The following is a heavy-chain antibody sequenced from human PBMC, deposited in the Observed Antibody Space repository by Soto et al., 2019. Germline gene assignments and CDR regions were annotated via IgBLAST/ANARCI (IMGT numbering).Heavy chain of an antibody. V-gene: IGHV4-39*01. D-gene: IGHD3-10*01. CDR3: ARHYLWFDP. CDR1: GGSISSSSYY. Sequence: PSETLSLTCTVSGGSISSSSYYWGWIRQPPGEGLEWIGSIYYSGSTYYNPSLKSRVTISVDTSKNQFSLKLSSVTAADTAVYYCARHYLWFDPWGQGTLVTVS. CDR2: IYYSGST. J-gene: IGHJ5*02.